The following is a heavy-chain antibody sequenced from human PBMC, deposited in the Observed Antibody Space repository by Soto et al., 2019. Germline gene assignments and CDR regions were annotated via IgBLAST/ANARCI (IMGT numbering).Heavy chain of an antibody. Sequence: QVQLVQSGAEVKKPGSSVKVSCKASGGTFSSYAISWVRQAPGRGLEWMGGIIPIFGTANYAQKFQGRVTITADESTSTAYMELRSLRSEDTAVYYCARSPATFGVSMYFDYWGQGTLVTVSS. V-gene: IGHV1-69*01. D-gene: IGHD3-3*01. CDR1: GGTFSSYA. CDR3: ARSPATFGVSMYFDY. J-gene: IGHJ4*02. CDR2: IIPIFGTA.